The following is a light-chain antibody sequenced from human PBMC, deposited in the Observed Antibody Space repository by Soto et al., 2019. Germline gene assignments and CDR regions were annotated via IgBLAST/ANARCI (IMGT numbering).Light chain of an antibody. CDR2: EVS. Sequence: QSALTQPPSASGSPGQSVTISCTGTSSDVGGYNYVSWYQHHPGKAPKLMIYEVSKRPSGVPDRFSGSKSGNTASLTVFGLQAEDEADYCCSSYAGGNNFVVFGGGTQLTVL. CDR1: SSDVGGYNY. J-gene: IGLJ2*01. CDR3: SSYAGGNNFVV. V-gene: IGLV2-8*01.